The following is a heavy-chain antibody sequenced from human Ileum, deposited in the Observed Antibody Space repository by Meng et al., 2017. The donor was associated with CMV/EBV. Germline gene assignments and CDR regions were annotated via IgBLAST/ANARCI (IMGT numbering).Heavy chain of an antibody. CDR2: LNSNTGDT. CDR3: ARGVGSSWFDP. Sequence: SCKASGYTFTDYFIPWVRQAPGQGLEWMGWLNSNTGDTKNGQKFQGRVTMTRDTSITTAYMELSRLTSDDTAVYYCARGVGSSWFDPWGQGILVTVSS. J-gene: IGHJ5*02. V-gene: IGHV1-2*02. CDR1: GYTFTDYF. D-gene: IGHD1-26*01.